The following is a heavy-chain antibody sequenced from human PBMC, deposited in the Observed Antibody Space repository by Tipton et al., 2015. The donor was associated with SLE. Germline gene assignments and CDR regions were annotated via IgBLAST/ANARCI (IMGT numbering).Heavy chain of an antibody. D-gene: IGHD1-26*01. CDR2: INHSGST. CDR3: AKDLEWELPTGDY. V-gene: IGHV4-34*01. CDR1: GGSFSGYY. Sequence: TLSLTCAVYGGSFSGYYWSWIRQPPGKGLEWIGEINHSGSTNYNPSLKSRVTISVDTSKNQFSLKLSSVTAADTAVYYCAKDLEWELPTGDYWGQGTLVTVSS. J-gene: IGHJ4*02.